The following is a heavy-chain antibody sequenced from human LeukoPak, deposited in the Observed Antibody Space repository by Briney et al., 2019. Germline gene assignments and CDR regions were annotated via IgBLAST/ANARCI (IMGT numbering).Heavy chain of an antibody. CDR2: NSGSGGST. V-gene: IGHV3-23*01. CDR3: ARDRYYGSGGLYYFDY. D-gene: IGHD3-10*01. CDR1: GDTFSSYA. J-gene: IGHJ4*02. Sequence: GGSLRLFCAASGDTFSSYAMSWVRKAPGRGLEWVSANSGSGGSTYYADSVKGRFTISRDHSKNTVYLQMNTLRAEDTAVYYCARDRYYGSGGLYYFDYWGQGTLVIVSS.